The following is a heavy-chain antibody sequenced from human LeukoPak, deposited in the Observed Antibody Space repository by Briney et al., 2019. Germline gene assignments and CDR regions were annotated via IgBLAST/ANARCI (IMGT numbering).Heavy chain of an antibody. J-gene: IGHJ4*02. CDR3: ARVGPTKWELLLKDY. CDR1: GYTFTGYY. V-gene: IGHV1-2*02. D-gene: IGHD1-26*01. Sequence: ASVKVSCKASGYTFTGYYMHWVRQAPGQGLEWMGWINPNSGGTNYAQEFQGRVTMTRDTSISTAYMELSRLRSDDTAVYYCARVGPTKWELLLKDYWGQGTLVTVSS. CDR2: INPNSGGT.